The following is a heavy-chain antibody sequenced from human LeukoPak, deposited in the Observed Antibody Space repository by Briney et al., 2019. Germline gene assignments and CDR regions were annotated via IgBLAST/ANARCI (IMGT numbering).Heavy chain of an antibody. Sequence: ASVKVSCKASGYTFTSYDINWVRQATGQGLEWMGWMNPNSGNTGYALKFQGRVTMTRNTSISTAYMELSSLRSEDTAVYYCARGSLKGSGRTGWFDPWGQGTLVTVSS. CDR1: GYTFTSYD. V-gene: IGHV1-8*01. J-gene: IGHJ5*02. D-gene: IGHD3-10*01. CDR2: MNPNSGNT. CDR3: ARGSLKGSGRTGWFDP.